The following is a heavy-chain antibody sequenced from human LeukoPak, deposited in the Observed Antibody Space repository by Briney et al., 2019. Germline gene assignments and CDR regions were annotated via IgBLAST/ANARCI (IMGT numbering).Heavy chain of an antibody. V-gene: IGHV1-2*04. D-gene: IGHD2-2*01. CDR3: ARANALHCSSTSCLFDY. CDR2: INPNSGGT. CDR1: GYTFTDYY. Sequence: GASVKVSCEASGYTFTDYYMHWVRQAPGQGLEWMGWINPNSGGTYSAQKFQGWVTMTRDTSISTAYMELSRLTSDDTAVYYCARANALHCSSTSCLFDYWGQGTLVTVSS. J-gene: IGHJ4*02.